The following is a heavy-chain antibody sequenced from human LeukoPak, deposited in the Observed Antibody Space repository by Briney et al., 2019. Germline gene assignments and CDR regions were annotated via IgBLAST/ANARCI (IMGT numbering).Heavy chain of an antibody. CDR2: IYYSGSA. V-gene: IGHV4-31*03. CDR3: ARADFRGGYFASFDY. Sequence: SETLSLTCPVSGGSISNGYYYWSWLRQHPEKGREWIGYIYYSGSAYYNPSLKGRVTVSIDTTKNQFSLRLSSVTAADTAVYYCARADFRGGYFASFDYWGQGTLVTVSS. D-gene: IGHD3-3*01. J-gene: IGHJ4*02. CDR1: GGSISNGYYY.